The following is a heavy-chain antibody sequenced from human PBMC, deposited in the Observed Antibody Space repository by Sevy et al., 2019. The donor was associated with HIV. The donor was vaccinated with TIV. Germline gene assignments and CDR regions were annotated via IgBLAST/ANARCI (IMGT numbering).Heavy chain of an antibody. J-gene: IGHJ4*02. CDR3: TRDHPYYYDSSGYYPFDY. D-gene: IGHD3-22*01. CDR2: IRSKAYGGTT. V-gene: IGHV3-49*03. Sequence: GGSLRLPCTASGFTFGDYAMSWFRQAPGKGLEWVGFIRSKAYGGTTEYAASVKGRFTISRDDSKSIAYLQMNSLKTEDTAVYYCTRDHPYYYDSSGYYPFDYWGQGTLVTVSS. CDR1: GFTFGDYA.